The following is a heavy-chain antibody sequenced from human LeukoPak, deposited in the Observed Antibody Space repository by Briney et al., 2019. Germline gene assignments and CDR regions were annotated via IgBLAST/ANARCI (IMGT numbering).Heavy chain of an antibody. Sequence: ESLKISCKGSGYSFTSYWIAWVRQMPGKGLEWMGIIFPGDSDTTYSPSLQGQVTISVDTSISTAYLQWSSLRSEDTAVYYCARDSDSGSYYPFDYWGQGTLVTVSS. V-gene: IGHV5-51*01. D-gene: IGHD1-26*01. J-gene: IGHJ4*02. CDR2: IFPGDSDT. CDR3: ARDSDSGSYYPFDY. CDR1: GYSFTSYW.